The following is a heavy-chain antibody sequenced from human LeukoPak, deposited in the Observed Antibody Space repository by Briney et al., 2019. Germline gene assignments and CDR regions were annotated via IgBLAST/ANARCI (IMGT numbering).Heavy chain of an antibody. V-gene: IGHV4-39*07. J-gene: IGHJ5*02. CDR3: ARGEIHQIGYNWFDP. D-gene: IGHD3-10*01. Sequence: PSETLSLTCTVSGGSISSSNYYWGWIRQPPGKGLEWIGSIYYGGSTYYNPSLKSRVTISVDTSKNQFSLTLSSVTAADTAVYYCARGEIHQIGYNWFDPWGQGTLVTVSS. CDR1: GGSISSSNYY. CDR2: IYYGGST.